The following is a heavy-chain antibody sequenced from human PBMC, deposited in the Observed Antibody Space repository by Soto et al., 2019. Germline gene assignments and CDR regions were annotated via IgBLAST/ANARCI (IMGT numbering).Heavy chain of an antibody. CDR3: ARHNPNILTTIAFDC. Sequence: PGESLKISCKDSGYRFTSYWIGWVRQMPGKGLEWMGIIYVGDSDTRYSPSFKGQVTISVDKSINTAYLQWSSLKASDTAIYYCARHNPNILTTIAFDCSGQGTLVTVSS. J-gene: IGHJ4*02. CDR2: IYVGDSDT. V-gene: IGHV5-51*01. D-gene: IGHD5-12*01. CDR1: GYRFTSYW.